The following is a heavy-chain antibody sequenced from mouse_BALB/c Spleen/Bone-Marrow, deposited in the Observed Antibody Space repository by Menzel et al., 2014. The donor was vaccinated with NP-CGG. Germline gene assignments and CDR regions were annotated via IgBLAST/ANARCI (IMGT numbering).Heavy chain of an antibody. Sequence: VKLQESGPSLVQPSQSLSITCTVSGSSLTSYGVHWVRQSPGKGLEWLGVIWRGGSTDYNAAFMSRLSITKDNSKSQVFFKMNSLQADDTAIYYCAKRGDYDWFAYWGQGTLVTVSA. V-gene: IGHV2-5-1*01. J-gene: IGHJ3*01. D-gene: IGHD2-4*01. CDR3: AKRGDYDWFAY. CDR2: IWRGGST. CDR1: GSSLTSYG.